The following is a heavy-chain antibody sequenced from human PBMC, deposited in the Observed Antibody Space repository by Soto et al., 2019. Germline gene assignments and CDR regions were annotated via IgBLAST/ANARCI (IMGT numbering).Heavy chain of an antibody. V-gene: IGHV3-23*01. Sequence: SLRLSRAASGFTFRSYAMSLVRQAPGKGLEWVSAISGSGGSTYYADSVKGRFTISRDNSKNTLYLQMNSLRAEDTAVYYCAKAPALFGLDPWGQGTLVTVSS. J-gene: IGHJ5*02. CDR3: AKAPALFGLDP. CDR2: ISGSGGST. D-gene: IGHD3-3*01. CDR1: GFTFRSYA.